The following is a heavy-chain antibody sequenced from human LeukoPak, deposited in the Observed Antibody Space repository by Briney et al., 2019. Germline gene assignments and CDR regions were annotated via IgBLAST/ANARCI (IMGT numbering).Heavy chain of an antibody. CDR1: GFTFRSYG. V-gene: IGHV3-30*18. CDR2: ISYDGSNK. J-gene: IGHJ6*02. Sequence: GGSLRLSCAASGFTFRSYGMHWVRQAPGKGLEWVAVISYDGSNKYYADSVKGRFTISRDNSKNTLYLQMNSLRAEDTAVYYCAKGPLYCSSTSCYYYYGMDVWGQGTTVTVSS. CDR3: AKGPLYCSSTSCYYYYGMDV. D-gene: IGHD2-2*01.